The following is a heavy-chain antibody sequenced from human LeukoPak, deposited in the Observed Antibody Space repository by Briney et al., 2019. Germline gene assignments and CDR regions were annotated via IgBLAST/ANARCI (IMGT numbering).Heavy chain of an antibody. CDR1: GFTFSSYS. V-gene: IGHV3-21*01. Sequence: GGSLRLSCAASGFTFSSYSMNWVRQAPGEGLEWVSSISSSSSYIYYADSVEGRFTISRDNAKNSLYLQMSSLRAGDTAVYYCARDQWRIAAASDAFDIWGQGTMVTVSS. CDR2: ISSSSSYI. CDR3: ARDQWRIAAASDAFDI. D-gene: IGHD6-13*01. J-gene: IGHJ3*02.